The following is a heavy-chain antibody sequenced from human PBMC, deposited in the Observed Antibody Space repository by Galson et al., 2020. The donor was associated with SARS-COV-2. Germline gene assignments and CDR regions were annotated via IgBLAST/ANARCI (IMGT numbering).Heavy chain of an antibody. CDR2: IASNGGST. J-gene: IGHJ4*02. D-gene: IGHD4-4*01. Sequence: GESLKISCVVSGFTFSSYAMQWVRQAPGKGLEFVSAIASNGGSTYYAKSVKDRFTISRDNSKNTLFLQMDSLRAEDMAVYFCARARYTDNYSDFWGQGTLVTVST. CDR1: GFTFSSYA. CDR3: ARARYTDNYSDF. V-gene: IGHV3-64*01.